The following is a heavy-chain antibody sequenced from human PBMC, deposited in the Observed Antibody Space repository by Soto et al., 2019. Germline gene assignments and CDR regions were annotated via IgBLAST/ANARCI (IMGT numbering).Heavy chain of an antibody. CDR3: ARDLAASGDHFDY. CDR1: GFTFSSHG. V-gene: IGHV3-30-3*01. Sequence: LSCAASGFTFSSHGMHWVRQAPGKGLEWVAVISKDGSSKYSADSVKGRFTISRDNSKNTLSLQMNSLRPEDTAVYYCARDLAASGDHFDYWGLGTLVT. CDR2: ISKDGSSK. J-gene: IGHJ4*02. D-gene: IGHD2-15*01.